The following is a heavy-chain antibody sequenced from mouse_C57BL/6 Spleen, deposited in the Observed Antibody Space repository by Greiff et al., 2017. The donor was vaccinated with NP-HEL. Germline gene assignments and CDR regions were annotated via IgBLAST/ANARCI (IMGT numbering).Heavy chain of an antibody. D-gene: IGHD1-1*01. CDR3: AYYGSSLDY. CDR2: ISGGGGNT. V-gene: IGHV5-9*01. Sequence: EVKVVQSGGGLVKPGGSLKLSCAASGFTFSGYTMSWVRQTPEKRLEWVATISGGGGNTYYPDNVKGRFTISRDNAKNTLYLEVSRLRSEDTALYYCAYYGSSLDYWGQGTTLTVSS. J-gene: IGHJ2*01. CDR1: GFTFSGYT.